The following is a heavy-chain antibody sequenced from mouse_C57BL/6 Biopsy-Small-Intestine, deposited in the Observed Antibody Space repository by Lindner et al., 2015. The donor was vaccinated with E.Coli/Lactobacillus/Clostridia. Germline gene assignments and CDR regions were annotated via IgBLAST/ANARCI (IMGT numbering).Heavy chain of an antibody. CDR2: IDPENGDT. D-gene: IGHD1-1*01. J-gene: IGHJ1*01. Sequence: VQLQESGAELVRPGASVKLSCTASGFNIKDDYMHWVKQRPEQGLEWIGWIDPENGDTEYASKFQGKATITADTSSNTAYLQLSSLTSEDTAVYYCTYYYSSSLWYFGVWGAGTTVTVSS. CDR3: TYYYSSSLWYFGV. V-gene: IGHV14-4*01. CDR1: GFNIKDDY.